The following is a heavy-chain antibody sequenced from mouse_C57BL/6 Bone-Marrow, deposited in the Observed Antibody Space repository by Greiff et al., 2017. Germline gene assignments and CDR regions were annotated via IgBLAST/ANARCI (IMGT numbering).Heavy chain of an antibody. V-gene: IGHV1-61*01. CDR2: IYPSDSET. J-gene: IGHJ4*01. CDR1: GYTFTSYW. CDR3: ARHGYAMDY. Sequence: QQSCKASGYTFTSYWMDWVKQRPGQGLEWIGNIYPSDSETHYNQKFKDKATLTVDKSSSTAYMQLSSLTSEDSAVYYCARHGYAMDYWGQGTSVTVSS.